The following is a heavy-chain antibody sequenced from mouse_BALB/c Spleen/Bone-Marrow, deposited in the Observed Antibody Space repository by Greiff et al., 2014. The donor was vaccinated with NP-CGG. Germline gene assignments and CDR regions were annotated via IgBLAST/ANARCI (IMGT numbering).Heavy chain of an antibody. D-gene: IGHD3-1*01. J-gene: IGHJ3*01. CDR2: IYPGSGST. CDR3: TRWAARAFAY. CDR1: GYTFTSYW. V-gene: IGHV1S22*01. Sequence: LQQSGSELVRPGASVKLSCMASGYTFTSYWMHWVKQRPGQGLEWIGNIYPGSGSTNYDEKFKSKATLTVDTSSSTAYMQLSSLTSEDSAVYYCTRWAARAFAYWGQGTLVTVSA.